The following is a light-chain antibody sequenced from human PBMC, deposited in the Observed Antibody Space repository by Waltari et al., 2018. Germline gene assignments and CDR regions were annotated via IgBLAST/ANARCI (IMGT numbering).Light chain of an antibody. CDR1: PSNIANHP. Sequence: QSVLAHPPSVSAPHGPTVPISGSGRPSNIANHPLFLYQQPPGTATKPRIYDKNARPSGIPDRFSGSRSGTSATLGITGLQTGDEADYYCATWDRSLGAVVFGGGTTLTVL. J-gene: IGLJ2*01. CDR2: DKN. CDR3: ATWDRSLGAVV. V-gene: IGLV1-51*01.